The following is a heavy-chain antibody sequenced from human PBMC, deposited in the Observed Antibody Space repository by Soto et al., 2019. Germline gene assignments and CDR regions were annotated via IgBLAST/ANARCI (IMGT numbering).Heavy chain of an antibody. Sequence: EVQLVESGGGLVQPGGSLRLSCVDSGFTFSSYWMSWVRQAPVKGLEWVGNIKQDGSEENYADSVKGRFTISRDNAKNSMYLQLNSLRVEDTAVYYCARIAASGRGWDVWGQGTTLVVSS. D-gene: IGHD6-13*01. CDR3: ARIAASGRGWDV. CDR2: IKQDGSEE. J-gene: IGHJ6*02. V-gene: IGHV3-7*01. CDR1: GFTFSSYW.